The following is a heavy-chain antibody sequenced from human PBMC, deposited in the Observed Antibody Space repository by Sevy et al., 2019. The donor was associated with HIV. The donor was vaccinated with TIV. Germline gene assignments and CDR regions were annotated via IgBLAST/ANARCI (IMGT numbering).Heavy chain of an antibody. D-gene: IGHD3-22*01. CDR3: ATDRNYYDSSYHWFDP. Sequence: ASVKVSCKVSGYTLTELSMHWVQQAPGKGLEWMGGFDPEDGETIYAQKFQGRVTMTEDTSTDTAYMELSSLRSEDTAVYYCATDRNYYDSSYHWFDPWGQGTLVTVSS. CDR1: GYTLTELS. J-gene: IGHJ5*02. CDR2: FDPEDGET. V-gene: IGHV1-24*01.